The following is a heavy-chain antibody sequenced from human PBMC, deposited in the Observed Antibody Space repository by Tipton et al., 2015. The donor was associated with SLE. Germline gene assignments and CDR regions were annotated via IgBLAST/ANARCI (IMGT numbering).Heavy chain of an antibody. V-gene: IGHV4-30-4*08. CDR2: IYYSGNT. Sequence: LRLSCTVSGGSISSGGYYWTWIRQLPGKGLEWIGYIYYSGNTYYDPSLKSRGTISVDTSKNHFSLELTSVTAADTAVYYCARQRLRLLSPLDAWGQGTTVTVS. J-gene: IGHJ6*02. CDR1: GGSISSGGYY. D-gene: IGHD3-10*01. CDR3: ARQRLRLLSPLDA.